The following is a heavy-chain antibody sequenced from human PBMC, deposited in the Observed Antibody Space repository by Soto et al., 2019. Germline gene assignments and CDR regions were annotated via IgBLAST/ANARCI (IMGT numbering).Heavy chain of an antibody. CDR1: GGSISSGDYY. CDR3: ARAYDSTGYYLNWFDP. D-gene: IGHD3-22*01. J-gene: IGHJ5*02. CDR2: IYNIGST. Sequence: PSETLSLTCAVSGGSISSGDYYWSWIRQPPGKGLEWIGYIYNIGSTNYNPSLKSRVTISIDTSKNQFSLKPSSVTAADTALYFCARAYDSTGYYLNWFDPWGQGTLVTVSS. V-gene: IGHV4-30-4*01.